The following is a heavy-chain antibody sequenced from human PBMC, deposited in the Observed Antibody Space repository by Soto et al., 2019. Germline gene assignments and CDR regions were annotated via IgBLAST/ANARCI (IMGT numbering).Heavy chain of an antibody. D-gene: IGHD3-16*01. J-gene: IGHJ6*02. Sequence: QLQLVQSGAEVKKPGSSVKVSCKSSGGSFSTYGLSWVRQAPGQGLEWMGGIIPNFASTNYAQKFEGRVTITADESTNTAYMELRSLKSEDTAIYYCARGRVENFGVILINYYGMDVWGQGTAVTVS. CDR2: IIPNFAST. V-gene: IGHV1-69*01. CDR3: ARGRVENFGVILINYYGMDV. CDR1: GGSFSTYG.